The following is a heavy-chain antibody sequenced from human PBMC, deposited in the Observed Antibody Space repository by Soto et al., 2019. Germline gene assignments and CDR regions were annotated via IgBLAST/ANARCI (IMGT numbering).Heavy chain of an antibody. D-gene: IGHD6-19*01. CDR1: GFTFSSYA. CDR2: ISGSGEST. Sequence: EVQLLESGGGLVQPGGSLRLSCAASGFTFSSYAMSWVRQAPGKGLEWVSGISGSGESTYYADSVKGRCTISRDNSKNTLYLQMNSLRAEDTAVYYCAKDLGYSSGWPYDYWGQGTLVTVSS. CDR3: AKDLGYSSGWPYDY. J-gene: IGHJ4*02. V-gene: IGHV3-23*01.